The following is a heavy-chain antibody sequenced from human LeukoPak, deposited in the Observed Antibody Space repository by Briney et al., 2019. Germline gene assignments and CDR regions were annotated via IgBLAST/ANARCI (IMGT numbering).Heavy chain of an antibody. V-gene: IGHV3-74*01. CDR1: GFTFSDYW. D-gene: IGHD7-27*01. CDR3: ARDMWGTFDY. J-gene: IGHJ4*02. CDR2: INPDGTST. Sequence: GGTLRLSCAAPGFTFSDYWMHWVRQAPGKGPAWVSRINPDGTSTSYAEAVKGRFTISRDNAKNTLYLQISSVRAEDTAVYHCARDMWGTFDYWGQGTLVTVSS.